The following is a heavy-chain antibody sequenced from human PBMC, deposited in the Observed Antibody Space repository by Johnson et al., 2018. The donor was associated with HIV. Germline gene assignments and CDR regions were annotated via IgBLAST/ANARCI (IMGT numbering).Heavy chain of an antibody. CDR2: IRRSGSTI. D-gene: IGHD4-17*01. CDR3: ARPADYGDYSRDAFDI. CDR1: GFTFRNHW. J-gene: IGHJ3*02. Sequence: QVQLVESGGGLVQPGGSLRLSCAAYGFTFRNHWMSWVRQAPGKGLAWVSYIRRSGSTIYYADSVKGLFTISRDNAKNSLYLQMNSLRVEDTALYYCARPADYGDYSRDAFDIWGQGTMVTVSS. V-gene: IGHV3-11*04.